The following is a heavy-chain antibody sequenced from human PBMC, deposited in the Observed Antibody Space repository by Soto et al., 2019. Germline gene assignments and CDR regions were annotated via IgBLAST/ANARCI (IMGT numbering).Heavy chain of an antibody. CDR2: IYRGGNT. V-gene: IGHV3-66*01. J-gene: IGHJ6*02. D-gene: IGHD2-15*01. CDR3: ATYPVEGYYYYYYGMAV. Sequence: PGGSLRLSCAASGFIVSSNYMSWVRQAPGKGLEWVSIIYRGGNTYYADSVKGRFIISRDNSKNTLDLQMNSLRGEDTAVYYCATYPVEGYYYYYYGMAVWGQGTTVPVSS. CDR1: GFIVSSNY.